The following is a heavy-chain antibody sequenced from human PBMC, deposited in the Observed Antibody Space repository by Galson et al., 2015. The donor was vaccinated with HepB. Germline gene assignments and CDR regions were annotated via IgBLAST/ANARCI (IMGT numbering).Heavy chain of an antibody. J-gene: IGHJ4*02. V-gene: IGHV1-3*01. CDR3: ATDSEYLDY. Sequence: SVKVSCKASGHAFTSYALHWVRQAPGQRLEWMGWINVGAGNRKYSQNFQGRVTISWDTSANTAYMELSSLRSEDTAVYYCATDSEYLDYWGQGTLVTVSS. CDR1: GHAFTSYA. D-gene: IGHD4-11*01. CDR2: INVGAGNR.